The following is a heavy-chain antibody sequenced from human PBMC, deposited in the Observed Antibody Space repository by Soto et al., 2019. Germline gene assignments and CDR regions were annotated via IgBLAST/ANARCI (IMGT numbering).Heavy chain of an antibody. D-gene: IGHD7-27*01. CDR1: GFTFNTYS. Sequence: GGSLRLSCAASGFTFNTYSMNWVRQAPGKGLEWVSSISASGSYIFYADSVKGRFTISRDNARNSLYLQMNSLRAEDTALYYCARGATGGGTRTTPFDYWGQGTLVTVSS. CDR3: ARGATGGGTRTTPFDY. V-gene: IGHV3-21*01. CDR2: ISASGSYI. J-gene: IGHJ4*02.